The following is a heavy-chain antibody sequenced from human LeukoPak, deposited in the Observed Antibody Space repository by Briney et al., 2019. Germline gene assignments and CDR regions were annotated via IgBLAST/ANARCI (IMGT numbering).Heavy chain of an antibody. Sequence: ASVTVSYKASGYTFPNYYIYWVRQAPGQGRAWMGVINPSGGSTNYAQKCQGRVTMTRDTSISTAYMELSRLRSDDTYVYYCAREGTYYYDSSGTDAFDIWGQGTMVTVSS. J-gene: IGHJ3*02. CDR2: INPSGGST. CDR1: GYTFPNYY. D-gene: IGHD3-22*01. V-gene: IGHV1-46*01. CDR3: AREGTYYYDSSGTDAFDI.